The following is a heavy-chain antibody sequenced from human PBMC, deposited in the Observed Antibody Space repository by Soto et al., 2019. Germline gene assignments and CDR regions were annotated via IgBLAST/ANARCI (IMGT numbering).Heavy chain of an antibody. CDR1: GGSISSYY. Sequence: ETLSLTCTVSGGSISSYYWSWIRQPPGKGLEWIGYIYYSGSTNYNPSLKSRVTISVDTSKNQFSLKLSSVTAADTAVYYCARRSAAGHFDYWGQGTLVTVSS. CDR3: ARRSAAGHFDY. CDR2: IYYSGST. V-gene: IGHV4-59*08. J-gene: IGHJ4*02. D-gene: IGHD6-13*01.